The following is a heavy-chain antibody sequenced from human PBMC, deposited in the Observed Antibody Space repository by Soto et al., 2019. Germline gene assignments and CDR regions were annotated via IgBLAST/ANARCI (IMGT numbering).Heavy chain of an antibody. Sequence: LRLSCADSGITFSNYNMNWVRQAPGKGLEWVSYISTSSGTIYYADSVKGRFTISRDNAKNSLYLQMNSLRVEDTAVYYCARHGGPWGQGTLVTVSS. D-gene: IGHD3-16*01. CDR2: ISTSSGTI. J-gene: IGHJ5*02. CDR3: ARHGGP. CDR1: GITFSNYN. V-gene: IGHV3-48*01.